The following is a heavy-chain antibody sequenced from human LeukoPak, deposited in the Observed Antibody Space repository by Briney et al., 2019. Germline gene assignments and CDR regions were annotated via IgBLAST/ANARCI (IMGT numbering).Heavy chain of an antibody. CDR1: GFTFSSYA. J-gene: IGHJ4*02. CDR2: ISYDGSNK. Sequence: SGGSLRLSCAASGFTFSSYAMHWVRQAPGKGLEWVAVISYDGSNKYYADSVKGRFTISRDNSKNTLYLQMNSLRAEDTAVYYCARGSPSPHLFDYWGQGTLVTVSS. V-gene: IGHV3-30-3*01. CDR3: ARGSPSPHLFDY.